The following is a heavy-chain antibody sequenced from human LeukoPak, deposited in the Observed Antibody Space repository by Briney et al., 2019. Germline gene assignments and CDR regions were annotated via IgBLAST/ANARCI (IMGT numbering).Heavy chain of an antibody. Sequence: TSETLSLTCTVSGGSSSNSDYYWGWIRQPPGKGLGWTGSIYYSGSTYYNPSLKSRVTISVDTSKNQFSLKLSSVTAADTAVFYCARHSKTDTWNYYYMDVWGKGTTVTVSS. CDR1: GGSSSNSDYY. J-gene: IGHJ6*03. V-gene: IGHV4-39*01. D-gene: IGHD1-20*01. CDR3: ARHSKTDTWNYYYMDV. CDR2: IYYSGST.